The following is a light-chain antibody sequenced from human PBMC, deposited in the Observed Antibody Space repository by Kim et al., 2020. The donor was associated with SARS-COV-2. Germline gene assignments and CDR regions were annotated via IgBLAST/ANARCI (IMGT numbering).Light chain of an antibody. Sequence: QSVLTQPPSVSGAPWQRVTISCTGSSSNIGAGYAVHWYQQLPGTAPKLLIYGNTNRPSGVPDRSSGSKSGTSASLAITGLQAEDEADYYCQSYDSSLSGVVFGGGTQLTVL. CDR3: QSYDSSLSGVV. J-gene: IGLJ2*01. CDR1: SSNIGAGYA. CDR2: GNT. V-gene: IGLV1-40*01.